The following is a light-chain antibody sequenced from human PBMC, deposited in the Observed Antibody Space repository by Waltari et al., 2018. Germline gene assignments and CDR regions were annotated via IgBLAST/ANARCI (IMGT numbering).Light chain of an antibody. J-gene: IGKJ2*01. V-gene: IGKV1-39*01. Sequence: DIQMTQSPSSLSASVGDRVTITCRASQSISRYLNWYQHKAGKAPKLLIYAASTLQRGVPSRFSGSGAGTDYTLTISSLQPEDFATYDCQQSYTTPQTFGQGTKLE. CDR1: QSISRY. CDR2: AAS. CDR3: QQSYTTPQT.